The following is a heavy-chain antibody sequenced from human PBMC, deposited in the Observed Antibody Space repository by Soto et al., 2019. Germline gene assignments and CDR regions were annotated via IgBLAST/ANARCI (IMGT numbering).Heavy chain of an antibody. CDR3: ARQHRSGYDGGYYYYYYMDV. D-gene: IGHD5-12*01. Sequence: PGESLKISCKGSGYSFTSYWIGWVRQMPGKGLEWMGIIYPGDSDTRYSPSFQGQVTISADKSISTAYLQWSSLKASDTAMYYCARQHRSGYDGGYYYYYYMDVWGKGTTVTVSS. V-gene: IGHV5-51*01. J-gene: IGHJ6*03. CDR1: GYSFTSYW. CDR2: IYPGDSDT.